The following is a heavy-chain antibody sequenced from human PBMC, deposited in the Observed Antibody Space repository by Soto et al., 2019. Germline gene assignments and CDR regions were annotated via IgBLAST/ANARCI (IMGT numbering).Heavy chain of an antibody. J-gene: IGHJ6*02. CDR1: GFTFSSYG. D-gene: IGHD5-12*01. CDR3: AKDISVMATIHYYSYGMDV. CDR2: ISYDGSNK. V-gene: IGHV3-30*18. Sequence: GSLRLSCAASGFTFSSYGMHWVRQAPGKGLAGVAVISYDGSNKYYADSVKGRFTNSRDNSKNTLYLQMNSLRAEDTAVYYCAKDISVMATIHYYSYGMDVWGQGTTVTVSS.